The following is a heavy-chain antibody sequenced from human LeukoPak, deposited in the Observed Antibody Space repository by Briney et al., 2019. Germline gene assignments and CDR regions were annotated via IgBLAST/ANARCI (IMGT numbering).Heavy chain of an antibody. CDR3: AKERSGYIPFDY. Sequence: GGSLRLSCAASGFAFSNFAMSWVRQTPGKGLEWVSEISGSGGTTYYADSVKGRFTISRDNSKNTLDLQMDSLRAEDTAVYYCAKERSGYIPFDYWGQGILVTVFS. CDR1: GFAFSNFA. CDR2: ISGSGGTT. D-gene: IGHD5-18*01. J-gene: IGHJ4*02. V-gene: IGHV3-23*01.